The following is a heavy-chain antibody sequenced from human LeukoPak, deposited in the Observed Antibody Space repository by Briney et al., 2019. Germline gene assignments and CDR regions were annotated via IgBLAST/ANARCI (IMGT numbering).Heavy chain of an antibody. CDR3: ARDTSAFDV. CDR2: ISPYNGNT. CDR1: GYTFRSYG. J-gene: IGHJ3*01. V-gene: IGHV1-18*01. Sequence: GASVKVSCKASGYTFRSYGFSWVRQAPGQGLEWMGWISPYNGNTNYAQRFQGRVTMTTDTSTSAAYMELSTLRSDDTAVYYCARDTSAFDVWGQGTMVTVSS.